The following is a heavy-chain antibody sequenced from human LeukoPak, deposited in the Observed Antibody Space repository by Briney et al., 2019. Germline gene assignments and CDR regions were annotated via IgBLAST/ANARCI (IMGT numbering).Heavy chain of an antibody. V-gene: IGHV3-30*18. Sequence: PGRSLRLSCAASGFTFSSYGMHWVRQAPGKGLEWVAVISYDGSNKYYADSVKGRFTISRDNSKNTLYLQMNSLRAEDTAVYYCAKWAGYSSSWADYWGQGTLVTVSS. CDR3: AKWAGYSSSWADY. J-gene: IGHJ4*02. CDR2: ISYDGSNK. D-gene: IGHD6-13*01. CDR1: GFTFSSYG.